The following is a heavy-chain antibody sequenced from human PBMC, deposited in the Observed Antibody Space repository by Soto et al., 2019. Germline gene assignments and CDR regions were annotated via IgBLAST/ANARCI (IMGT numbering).Heavy chain of an antibody. CDR1: GYTFSGYY. CDR2: IDPNSDGT. D-gene: IGHD5-18*01. J-gene: IGHJ4*02. CDR3: ARSERYTYGTFDY. Sequence: ASVKVSCKASGYTFSGYYMHWVRQAPGQGLEWMGWIDPNSDGTNYAHKFQGWVTMTRDKSISTAYMELGRLRSDDTAVYYCARSERYTYGTFDYWGQGTLVTVSS. V-gene: IGHV1-2*04.